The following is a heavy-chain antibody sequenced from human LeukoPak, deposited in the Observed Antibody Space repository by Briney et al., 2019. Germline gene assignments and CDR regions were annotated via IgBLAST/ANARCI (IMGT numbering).Heavy chain of an antibody. CDR2: INPDSGAT. Sequence: ASVKVSCKASGYIFTGYYMHWVRQAPGQGLEWMGWINPDSGATNYAQNFQGRVTMTRDTSISTAYMELSRLRSDDTAVYYCARPVGSGSLSAFDIWGQGTMVTVSS. J-gene: IGHJ3*02. D-gene: IGHD3-10*01. CDR3: ARPVGSGSLSAFDI. V-gene: IGHV1-2*02. CDR1: GYIFTGYY.